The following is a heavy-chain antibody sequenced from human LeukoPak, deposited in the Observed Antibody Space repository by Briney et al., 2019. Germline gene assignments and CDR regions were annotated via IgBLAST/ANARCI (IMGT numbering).Heavy chain of an antibody. CDR3: VARAGGFHHFDY. CDR2: ISDSGGKT. Sequence: GGSLRLSCAASGFIFSSYAMSWVRQAPGKGLEWVSGISDSGGKTDSADSVKGRFTISRDNSKGKVYLQMNSLRAEDTAVYYCVARAGGFHHFDYWGQGTLVTVSS. D-gene: IGHD3-10*01. J-gene: IGHJ4*02. V-gene: IGHV3-23*01. CDR1: GFIFSSYA.